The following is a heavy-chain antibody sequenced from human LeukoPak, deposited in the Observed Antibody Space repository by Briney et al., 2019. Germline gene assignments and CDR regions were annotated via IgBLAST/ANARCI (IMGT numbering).Heavy chain of an antibody. V-gene: IGHV3-30*18. Sequence: GGSLRLSCAASGFSFSTYWMSWVRQAPGKGLEWVAVISYDGSNKYYADSVKGRFTISRDNSKNTLYLQMNSLRAEDTAVYYCAKDMGDGDLLDYWGQGTLVTVSS. D-gene: IGHD5-24*01. J-gene: IGHJ4*02. CDR1: GFSFSTYW. CDR3: AKDMGDGDLLDY. CDR2: ISYDGSNK.